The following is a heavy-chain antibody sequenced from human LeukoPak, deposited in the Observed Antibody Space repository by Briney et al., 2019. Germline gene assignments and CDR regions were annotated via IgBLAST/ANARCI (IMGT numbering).Heavy chain of an antibody. CDR3: ARRGDIGQDAFDI. J-gene: IGHJ3*02. V-gene: IGHV3-66*01. CDR2: IYRGGTT. Sequence: GGSLRLSCASSTFNVSSHYMSWVRQAPGKGLDWVSVIYRGGTTYYADSVKGRFTMSRDSSKNTLYLQMNSLRVDDTALYYCARRGDIGQDAFDIWGQGTMATVYS. CDR1: TFNVSSHY. D-gene: IGHD3-10*01.